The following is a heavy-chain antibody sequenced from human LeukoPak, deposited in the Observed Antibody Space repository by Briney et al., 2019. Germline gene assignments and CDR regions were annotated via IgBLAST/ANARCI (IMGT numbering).Heavy chain of an antibody. V-gene: IGHV4-61*02. CDR2: ISSSGST. D-gene: IGHD3-10*01. Sequence: SETLSLTCTVSGDSISSGDYYWSWIRQPAGKGLEWIGRISSSGSTNYNPSLKSRVTISVDTSKNQFSLKLSSVTAADTAVYYCARVYGSGSSDVWGKGTTITTSS. CDR3: ARVYGSGSSDV. J-gene: IGHJ6*04. CDR1: GDSISSGDYY.